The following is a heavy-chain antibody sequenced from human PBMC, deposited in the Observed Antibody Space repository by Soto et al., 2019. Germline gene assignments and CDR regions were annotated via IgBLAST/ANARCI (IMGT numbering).Heavy chain of an antibody. CDR1: GYTFTGYY. J-gene: IGHJ3*02. V-gene: IGHV1-2*02. D-gene: IGHD3-9*01. Sequence: GASVKVSCKASGYTFTGYYMHWVRQAPGQGLEWMGRINPNSGRTNYAQKFQGRVTITTDTSMSTAYMELSSLRSEDTAVYYCARAYFDILTGYSRPGDAFDIWGQGTMVTVSS. CDR3: ARAYFDILTGYSRPGDAFDI. CDR2: INPNSGRT.